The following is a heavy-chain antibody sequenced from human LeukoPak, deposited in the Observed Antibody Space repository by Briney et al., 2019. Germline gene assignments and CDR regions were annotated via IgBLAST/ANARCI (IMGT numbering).Heavy chain of an antibody. CDR3: ARRLTGTVDY. J-gene: IGHJ4*02. CDR1: GFTFSSYA. D-gene: IGHD1-20*01. CDR2: ISYDGSNK. V-gene: IGHV3-30*04. Sequence: GGSMRLSCAASGFTFSSYAMHWVRQAPGKGLEWVAVISYDGSNKYYADSVKGRFTISRDNSKNTLYLQMNSLRAEDTAVYYCARRLTGTVDYWGQGTLVTLFS.